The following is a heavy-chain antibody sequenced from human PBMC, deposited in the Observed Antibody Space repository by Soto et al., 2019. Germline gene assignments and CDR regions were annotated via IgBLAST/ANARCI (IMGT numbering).Heavy chain of an antibody. CDR3: AKKGVGELRIYH. CDR2: IYYSGST. J-gene: IGHJ5*02. D-gene: IGHD3-10*01. V-gene: IGHV4-39*01. CDR1: GGSISSSSYY. Sequence: PSETLSLTCPVSGGSISSSSYYWGWIRKPPGKGLEWIGSIYYSGSTYYNPSLKSRVTISVDTSKNQFSLKLSSVTAADTAVYYLAKKGVGELRIYHWGQGTLGTLP.